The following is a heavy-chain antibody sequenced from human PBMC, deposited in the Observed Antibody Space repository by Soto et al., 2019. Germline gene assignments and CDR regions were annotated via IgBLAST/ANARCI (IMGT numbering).Heavy chain of an antibody. CDR1: GFTFSSYG. CDR2: IWYDGSNK. J-gene: IGHJ4*02. CDR3: ARDQVGMATIFGPFAY. V-gene: IGHV3-33*01. D-gene: IGHD5-12*01. Sequence: AGGSLRLSCAASGFTFSSYGMHWVRQAPGKGLEWVAVIWYDGSNKYYADSVKGRFTISRDNSKNTLYLQMNSLRAEDTAVYYCARDQVGMATIFGPFAYWGQGTLVTVSS.